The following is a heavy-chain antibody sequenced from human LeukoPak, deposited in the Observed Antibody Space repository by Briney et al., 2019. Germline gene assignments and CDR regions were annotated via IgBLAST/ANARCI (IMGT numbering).Heavy chain of an antibody. V-gene: IGHV3-15*01. D-gene: IGHD3-22*01. CDR3: TTEITMIVVVIS. Sequence: SGGSLRLSCAASGFTFSNAWMSWVRQAPGKGLEWVGRIKSKTDGGTTDYAAPVKGRFTISRDDSKNTLYLQMNSLKTEDTAVYYCTTEITMIVVVISWGQGTLVTVSS. CDR2: IKSKTDGGTT. CDR1: GFTFSNAW. J-gene: IGHJ5*02.